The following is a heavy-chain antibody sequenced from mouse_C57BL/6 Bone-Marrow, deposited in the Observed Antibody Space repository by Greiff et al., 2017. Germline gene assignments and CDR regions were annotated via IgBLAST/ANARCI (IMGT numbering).Heavy chain of an antibody. CDR1: GYTFTSYW. V-gene: IGHV1-59*01. CDR3: AKTAQGDWFAY. CDR2: IDPSDSYT. Sequence: QVQLQQPGAELVRPGTSVKLSCKASGYTFTSYWMHWVKQRPGQGLEWIGVIDPSDSYTNYNQKFKGKATLTVDTSSSTAYMQLSSLTSEDSAVYYCAKTAQGDWFAYWGQGTLVTVSA. D-gene: IGHD3-2*02. J-gene: IGHJ3*01.